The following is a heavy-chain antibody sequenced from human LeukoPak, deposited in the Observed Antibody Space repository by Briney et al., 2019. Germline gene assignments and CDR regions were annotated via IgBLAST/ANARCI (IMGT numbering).Heavy chain of an antibody. CDR1: GFTFTSYW. V-gene: IGHV3-7*01. CDR2: IRQDGGEK. J-gene: IGHJ4*01. D-gene: IGHD6-13*01. Sequence: GGSLRLSCAVSGFTFTSYWMNWFRQAPGKGLEWVASIRQDGGEKSYVDSVKGRFTISRDNTKNSLYLQINSLRVEDTAVYYCARDGTAAGLYFDLWGQGTLVTVSS. CDR3: ARDGTAAGLYFDL.